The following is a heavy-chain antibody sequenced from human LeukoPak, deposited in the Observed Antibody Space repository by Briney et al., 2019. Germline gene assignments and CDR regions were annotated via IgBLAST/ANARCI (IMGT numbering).Heavy chain of an antibody. D-gene: IGHD3-3*01. V-gene: IGHV3-30*03. CDR2: ISYDGSHK. J-gene: IGHJ6*02. CDR3: ARDLTEERFLEWFAYYGMDV. Sequence: GGSLRLSCAASGFTFSSYGMHWVRQAPGKGLEWVAVISYDGSHKYYADSVKGRFTISRDNAKNSLYLQMNSLRAEDTAVYYCARDLTEERFLEWFAYYGMDVWGQGTTVTVSS. CDR1: GFTFSSYG.